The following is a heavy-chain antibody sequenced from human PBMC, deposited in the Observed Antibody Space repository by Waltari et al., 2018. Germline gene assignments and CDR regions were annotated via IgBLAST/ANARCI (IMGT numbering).Heavy chain of an antibody. CDR3: ARAIDDYGGNFGY. CDR1: GFTFSSYA. Sequence: EVQLVESGGGLVKPGESLRLSCAASGFTFSSYAMNWVRQAPGKGLEWVSSISSGSNYMYYADSVKGRFTISRDNAKNSLYLQMNSLRAEDTAVYYCARAIDDYGGNFGYWGQGTLVTVSS. D-gene: IGHD4-17*01. V-gene: IGHV3-21*01. J-gene: IGHJ4*02. CDR2: ISSGSNYM.